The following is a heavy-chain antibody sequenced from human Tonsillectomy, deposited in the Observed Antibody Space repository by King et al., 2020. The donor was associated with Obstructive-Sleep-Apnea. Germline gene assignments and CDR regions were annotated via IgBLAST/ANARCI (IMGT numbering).Heavy chain of an antibody. CDR1: GGSISSSSYY. D-gene: IGHD3-9*01. V-gene: IGHV4-39*07. CDR2: IYYSGST. J-gene: IGHJ6*02. CDR3: ARDPYDILTGPYGGDYYYYGMDV. Sequence: QLQESGPGLVKPSETLSLTCTVSGGSISSSSYYWGWIRQPPGKGLEWIGSIYYSGSTYYNPSLKSRVTISVDTSKNQFSLKLSSVTAADTAVYYCARDPYDILTGPYGGDYYYYGMDVWGQGTTVTVSS.